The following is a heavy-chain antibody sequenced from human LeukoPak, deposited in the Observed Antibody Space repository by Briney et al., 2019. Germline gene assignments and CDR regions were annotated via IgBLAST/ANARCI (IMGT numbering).Heavy chain of an antibody. J-gene: IGHJ4*02. CDR2: IHHSGST. Sequence: PSETLSLTCAVYGESFSGYYWSWIRQPPGKGLECIGEIHHSGSTNYNPSLKSRVTLSVDTSKNQFSLKLSSVTAAGTAVYYCARSRGWLQSHPLGYWGQGTLVTVSS. V-gene: IGHV4-34*01. CDR3: ARSRGWLQSHPLGY. CDR1: GESFSGYY. D-gene: IGHD5-24*01.